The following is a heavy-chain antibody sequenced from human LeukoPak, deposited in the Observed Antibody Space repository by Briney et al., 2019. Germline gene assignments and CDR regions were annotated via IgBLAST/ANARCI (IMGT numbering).Heavy chain of an antibody. CDR1: GFTFSSYE. CDR3: AREKGAAAGYFDN. D-gene: IGHD6-13*01. Sequence: GWSLRLSCAASGFTFSSYEMNWVGQAPGKGLEWVSYISSSGSTIYYADSVKGRFTISRDNAKNSLFLQMNSLRAEDTAVYYCAREKGAAAGYFDNWGQGTLVTVPS. J-gene: IGHJ4*02. CDR2: ISSSGSTI. V-gene: IGHV3-48*03.